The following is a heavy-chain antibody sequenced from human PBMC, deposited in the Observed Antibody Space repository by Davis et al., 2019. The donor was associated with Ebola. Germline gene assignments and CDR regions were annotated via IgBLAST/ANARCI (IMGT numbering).Heavy chain of an antibody. V-gene: IGHV1-46*01. CDR2: INPSGGST. J-gene: IGHJ4*01. D-gene: IGHD1-20*01. CDR3: ARETSRYNYNWKPLDY. Sequence: AASVKVSCKASGYTFTSYYMHWVRQAPGQGLEWMGIINPSGGSTSYAQKFQGRVTMTRDTSTSTVYMELSSLRSEDTAVYYCARETSRYNYNWKPLDYWGHGTLVTVSS. CDR1: GYTFTSYY.